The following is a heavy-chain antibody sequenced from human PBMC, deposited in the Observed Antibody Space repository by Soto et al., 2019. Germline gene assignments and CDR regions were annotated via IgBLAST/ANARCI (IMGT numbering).Heavy chain of an antibody. CDR2: ISVYTGNT. V-gene: IGHV1-18*04. CDR3: ARDRCTTDKCYTHHFDV. J-gene: IGHJ6*02. Sequence: QVHLVQSGGEVTKPGASVKVSCTSSGYTFTSYGVSWVRQAPGQGLEWLGWISVYTGNTKQAQKFQDRVTLTTEASTGTASLELRSLRSDDTAVYYCARDRCTTDKCYTHHFDVWGQGTTVTVSS. CDR1: GYTFTSYG. D-gene: IGHD2-8*01.